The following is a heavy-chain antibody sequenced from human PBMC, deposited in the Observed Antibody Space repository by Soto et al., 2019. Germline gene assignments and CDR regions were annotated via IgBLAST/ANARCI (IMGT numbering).Heavy chain of an antibody. CDR2: IYYSGST. J-gene: IGHJ5*02. CDR3: TTWNSLSNWFAP. V-gene: IGHV4-30-4*01. D-gene: IGHD1-7*01. Sequence: SETLSLTCTVSGGSISSGDYYWSWIRQPPGKGLEWIGYIYYSGSTYYNPSLKSRVTISVDTSKNQFSLKLSSVTAADTAVYYCTTWNSLSNWFAPWGQGTLVTVSS. CDR1: GGSISSGDYY.